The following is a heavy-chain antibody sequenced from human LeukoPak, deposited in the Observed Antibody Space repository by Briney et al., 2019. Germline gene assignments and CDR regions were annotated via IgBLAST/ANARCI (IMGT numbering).Heavy chain of an antibody. CDR1: GFTFSSYS. CDR3: ARDRTYYYDSSGLNWFDP. V-gene: IGHV3-48*04. Sequence: GGSLRLSCAASGFTFSSYSMNWVRQAPGKGLEWVSYISSSSSTIYYADSVKGRFTISRDNAKNSLYLQMNSLRAEDTAVYYCARDRTYYYDSSGLNWFDPWGRGTLVTVSS. J-gene: IGHJ5*02. D-gene: IGHD3-22*01. CDR2: ISSSSSTI.